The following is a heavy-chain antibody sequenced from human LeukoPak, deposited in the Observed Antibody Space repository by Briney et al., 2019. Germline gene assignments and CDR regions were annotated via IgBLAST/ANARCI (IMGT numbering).Heavy chain of an antibody. CDR3: AKVDCSGGSCYWDYYYYGMDV. D-gene: IGHD2-15*01. V-gene: IGHV3-43*02. CDR1: GFTFDDYA. CDR2: ISGDGGST. Sequence: YPGGSLRLSCAASGFTFDDYAMHWVPQAPGKGLECVSLISGDGGSTYYADSVKGRFAISRDNSKNSLYLQMNSLRTEDTALYYCAKVDCSGGSCYWDYYYYGMDVWGQGTTVTVSS. J-gene: IGHJ6*02.